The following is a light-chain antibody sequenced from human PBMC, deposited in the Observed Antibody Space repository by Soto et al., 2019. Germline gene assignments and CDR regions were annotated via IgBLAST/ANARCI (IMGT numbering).Light chain of an antibody. CDR3: TSWGI. V-gene: IGLV2-14*01. J-gene: IGLJ1*01. CDR2: LVS. CDR1: SSDVGAYTS. Sequence: QSALTQPASVSGSPGQSITISCTGTSSDVGAYTSVSWYQHLPDKVPKLIISLVSSRPSGVSNRFSGSKSGNTASLTISGLQAEDEGDYYCTSWGIFGPGTKVTVL.